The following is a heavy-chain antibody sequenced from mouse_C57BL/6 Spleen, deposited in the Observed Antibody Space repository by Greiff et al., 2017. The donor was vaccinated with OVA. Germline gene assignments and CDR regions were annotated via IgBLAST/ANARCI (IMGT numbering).Heavy chain of an antibody. V-gene: IGHV1-55*01. CDR2: IYPGSGST. J-gene: IGHJ4*01. CDR1: GYTFTSYW. CDR3: ARGGYEPTPHYYAMDY. D-gene: IGHD2-14*01. Sequence: QVQLKQPGAELVKPGASVKMSCKASGYTFTSYWITWVKQRPGQGLEWIGDIYPGSGSTNYNEKFKSKATLTVDTSSSTAYLQLSSLTSEDSAVYYCARGGYEPTPHYYAMDYWGQGTSVTVSS.